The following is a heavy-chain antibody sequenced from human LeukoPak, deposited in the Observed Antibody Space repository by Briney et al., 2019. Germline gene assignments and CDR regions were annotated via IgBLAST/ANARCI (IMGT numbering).Heavy chain of an antibody. Sequence: SETLSLTCTVPGGSISGNSCYWGWIRQPPRKGLEWIGSIYYSGSTYYNPSLKSRVTISVDTSKNQFSLKLSSVTAADTAVYYCARHPDGYLTWSDYWGQGTLVTVSS. J-gene: IGHJ4*02. CDR2: IYYSGST. V-gene: IGHV4-39*01. CDR3: ARHPDGYLTWSDY. D-gene: IGHD5-24*01. CDR1: GGSISGNSCY.